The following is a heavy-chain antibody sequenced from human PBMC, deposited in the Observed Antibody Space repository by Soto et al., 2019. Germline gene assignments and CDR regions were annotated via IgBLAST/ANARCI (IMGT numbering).Heavy chain of an antibody. V-gene: IGHV3-48*02. CDR3: ARDWDIVILSVPIPNYNYGMDV. D-gene: IGHD2-15*01. CDR2: ISSRSDTL. CDR1: GFTFSAYA. Sequence: GGSLRLSCEGSGFTFSAYAMNWVRQAPGKGLEWVSYISSRSDTLYYADSVKGRFTISRDNAKNSVYLQVNNLRDEDTAVYYCARDWDIVILSVPIPNYNYGMDVWGQGTTVSVSS. J-gene: IGHJ6*02.